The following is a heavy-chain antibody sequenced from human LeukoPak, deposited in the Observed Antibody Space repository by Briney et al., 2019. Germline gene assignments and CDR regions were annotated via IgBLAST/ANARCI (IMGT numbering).Heavy chain of an antibody. CDR3: ATSRNSARGIDY. CDR1: GYTFITYV. CDR2: LNAGNGLT. V-gene: IGHV1-3*01. J-gene: IGHJ4*02. D-gene: IGHD2-15*01. Sequence: GASVKVSCKASGYTFITYVMHWVRQAPGRRLEWMGWLNAGNGLTKYSQKFQGTVTITRDTSASTAYMELSSLRSEDTAVYYCATSRNSARGIDYWGQGTLVTVSS.